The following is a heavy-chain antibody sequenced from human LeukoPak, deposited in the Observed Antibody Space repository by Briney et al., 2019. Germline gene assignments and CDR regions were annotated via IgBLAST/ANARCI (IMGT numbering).Heavy chain of an antibody. CDR1: GGSISSYY. D-gene: IGHD2-21*02. CDR2: IYYSGST. V-gene: IGHV4-59*01. CDR3: AGEKVTYFDY. Sequence: PSETLSLTCTVSGGSISSYYWSWIRQPPGKGLEWIGYIYYSGSTNYNPSLKSRVTISVDTSKNQFSLKLSSVTAADTAVYYCAGEKVTYFDYWGQGTLVTVSS. J-gene: IGHJ4*02.